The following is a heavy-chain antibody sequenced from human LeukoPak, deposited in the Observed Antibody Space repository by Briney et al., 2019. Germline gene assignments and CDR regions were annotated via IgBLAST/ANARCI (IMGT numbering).Heavy chain of an antibody. CDR3: ARAWGGSGEFDY. CDR1: GGSFSGYY. J-gene: IGHJ4*02. Sequence: SETLSLTCAVYGGSFSGYYWSWIRQPPGKGLEWIGEINHSGSANYNPSLKSRVTISVDTSKNQFSLKLSSVTAADTAVYYCARAWGGSGEFDYWGQGTLVTVSS. V-gene: IGHV4-34*01. D-gene: IGHD3-16*01. CDR2: INHSGSA.